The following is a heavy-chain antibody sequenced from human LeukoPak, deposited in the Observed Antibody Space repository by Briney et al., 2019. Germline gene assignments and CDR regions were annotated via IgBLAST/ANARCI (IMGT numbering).Heavy chain of an antibody. CDR2: IYHSVST. J-gene: IGHJ2*01. D-gene: IGHD1-1*01. CDR3: ARGAPTDYL. Sequence: KPSETLSLTCAVSGYSISSGYYWGWIRQPPGKGLEWIGSIYHSVSTYYNPSLKSRVTISVDTSKNQFSLKLSSVTAADTAVYYCARGAPTDYLWGRGTLVTVSS. V-gene: IGHV4-38-2*01. CDR1: GYSISSGYY.